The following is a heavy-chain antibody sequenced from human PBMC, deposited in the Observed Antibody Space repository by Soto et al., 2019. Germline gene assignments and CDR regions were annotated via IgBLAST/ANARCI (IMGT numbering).Heavy chain of an antibody. J-gene: IGHJ5*01. V-gene: IGHV3-48*02. CDR3: ARSRGFHQNWFDS. CDR1: GFNFRSYA. D-gene: IGHD3-10*01. Sequence: GGSLRLSCAASGFNFRSYAMNWVRQAPGKGLEWISFLSSPSNTIYYADSVRGRFTISRDNAKNSLYLQMNNLKDEDTAVYYCARSRGFHQNWFDSWGPGTQDTVSS. CDR2: LSSPSNTI.